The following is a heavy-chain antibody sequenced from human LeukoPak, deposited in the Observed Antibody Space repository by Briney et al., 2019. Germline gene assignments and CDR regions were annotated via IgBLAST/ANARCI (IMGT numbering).Heavy chain of an antibody. CDR1: DDSISNYY. Sequence: SETLSLTCTVSDDSISNYYWSWIRQPPGKGLEWIGYIYYSGSTYYNPSLKSRVTISVDTSKSQFSLRLNSVTAADTALYYCARQIIRGQYLIHFDYWSQGTLVTVSS. J-gene: IGHJ4*02. CDR3: ARQIIRGQYLIHFDY. V-gene: IGHV4-59*08. D-gene: IGHD1-26*01. CDR2: IYYSGST.